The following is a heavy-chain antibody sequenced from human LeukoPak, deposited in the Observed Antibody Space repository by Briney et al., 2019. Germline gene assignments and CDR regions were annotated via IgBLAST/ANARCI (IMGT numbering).Heavy chain of an antibody. CDR1: GFTSSSYG. Sequence: GGSLRLSCAASGFTSSSYGMHWVRQAPGKGLEWVAFIRYDGSNKYYADSVKGRFTIFRDNSKNTLYLQMNSLRAEDTAVYYCAKDIGPLYDSSGYTDYWGQGTLVTVSS. V-gene: IGHV3-30*02. J-gene: IGHJ4*02. D-gene: IGHD3-22*01. CDR2: IRYDGSNK. CDR3: AKDIGPLYDSSGYTDY.